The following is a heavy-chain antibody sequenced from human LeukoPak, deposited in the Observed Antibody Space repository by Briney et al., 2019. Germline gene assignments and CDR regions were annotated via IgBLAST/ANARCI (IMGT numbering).Heavy chain of an antibody. CDR1: GGSISSGGYY. J-gene: IGHJ4*02. V-gene: IGHV4-31*03. D-gene: IGHD3-22*01. CDR3: ARVLYDSSGYYLDY. Sequence: PSETLSLTCTVSGGSISSGGYYWSWIRQHPGKGLEWIGYIYYSGSTYYNPSLKSRVTISVDTSKNQFSLKLSSVTAADTAVYYCARVLYDSSGYYLDYWGQGTLVTVSS. CDR2: IYYSGST.